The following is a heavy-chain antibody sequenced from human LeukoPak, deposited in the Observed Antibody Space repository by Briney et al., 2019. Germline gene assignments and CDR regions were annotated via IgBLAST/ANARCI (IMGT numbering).Heavy chain of an antibody. V-gene: IGHV3-23*01. CDR1: GFPFSSHA. Sequence: GGSLRLSCAASGFPFSSHAVSWVRQAPGKGLEWVSSIGGSGSTTYYAYSVKGRFTISRDNSKNTLYLQMNSLRAEDTAVYYCAKLVDYGSGNRDYWGQGTLVTVSS. CDR3: AKLVDYGSGNRDY. J-gene: IGHJ4*02. D-gene: IGHD4-17*01. CDR2: IGGSGSTT.